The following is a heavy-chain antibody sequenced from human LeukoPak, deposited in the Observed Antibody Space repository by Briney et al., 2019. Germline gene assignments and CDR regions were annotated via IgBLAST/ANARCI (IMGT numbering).Heavy chain of an antibody. D-gene: IGHD3-3*01. J-gene: IGHJ6*02. Sequence: GRSLRLSCAASGFTLGDYALSWVRQAPGKGLEWVGLIRSNGYGGTTEYAASVKGRFTISRDDSKSIAYLQMNSLKTEDTAVYYCSRGTISGVVVMYYSGMDVWGQGTTVTVSS. CDR3: SRGTISGVVVMYYSGMDV. CDR2: IRSNGYGGTT. CDR1: GFTLGDYA. V-gene: IGHV3-49*04.